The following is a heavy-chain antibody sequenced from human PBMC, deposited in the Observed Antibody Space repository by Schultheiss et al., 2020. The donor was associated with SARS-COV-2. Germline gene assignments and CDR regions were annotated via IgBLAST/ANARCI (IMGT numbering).Heavy chain of an antibody. CDR3: ARDAGYSGYERTNYYYCYYMDV. Sequence: SETLSLTCAVSGYSISSGYYWGWIRQPPGKGLEWIGEINHSGSTNYNPSLKSRVTISVDTSKNQFSLKLSSVTAADTAVYYCARDAGYSGYERTNYYYCYYMDVWGKGTTVTVSS. D-gene: IGHD5-12*01. J-gene: IGHJ6*03. CDR2: INHSGST. CDR1: GYSISSGYY. V-gene: IGHV4-38-2*02.